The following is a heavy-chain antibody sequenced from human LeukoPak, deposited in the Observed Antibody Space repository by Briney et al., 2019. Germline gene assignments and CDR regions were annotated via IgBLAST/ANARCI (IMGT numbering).Heavy chain of an antibody. CDR3: AREAKYYYDSSGYPWGTYDY. Sequence: SETLSLTCTVSGGSISSYYWSWIRQPPGKGLEWIGYIYYSGSTNYNPSLKSRVTISVDTSKNQFSLKLSSVNAADTAVYYCAREAKYYYDSSGYPWGTYDYWGQGTLVTVSS. CDR1: GGSISSYY. V-gene: IGHV4-59*01. CDR2: IYYSGST. J-gene: IGHJ4*02. D-gene: IGHD3-22*01.